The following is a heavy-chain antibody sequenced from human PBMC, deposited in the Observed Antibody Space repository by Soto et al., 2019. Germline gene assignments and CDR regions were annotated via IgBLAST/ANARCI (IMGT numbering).Heavy chain of an antibody. CDR2: IYYSGST. D-gene: IGHD1-7*01. V-gene: IGHV4-61*05. Sequence: SETLSLTCTISGDSISISSYYWGWIRQPPGKGLEWIGYIYYSGSTNYNPSLKSRVTMSVDTSKNQFSLKLSSVTAADTAVYYCARAPTGTTIGYGMDVWGQGTTVTVSS. J-gene: IGHJ6*02. CDR1: GDSISISSYY. CDR3: ARAPTGTTIGYGMDV.